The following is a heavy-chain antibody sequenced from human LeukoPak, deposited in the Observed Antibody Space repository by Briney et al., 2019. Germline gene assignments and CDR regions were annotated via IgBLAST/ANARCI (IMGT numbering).Heavy chain of an antibody. V-gene: IGHV3-30*04. Sequence: GGSLRLSCAASGFTFSSYAMHWVRQAPGKGLEWVAVISYDGSNKYYADSVKGRFTISRDNSKNTLYLQMNSLRAEDTAVYYCARDNRYYDILTGPVDYWGQGTLVTVSS. CDR3: ARDNRYYDILTGPVDY. D-gene: IGHD3-9*01. CDR2: ISYDGSNK. CDR1: GFTFSSYA. J-gene: IGHJ4*02.